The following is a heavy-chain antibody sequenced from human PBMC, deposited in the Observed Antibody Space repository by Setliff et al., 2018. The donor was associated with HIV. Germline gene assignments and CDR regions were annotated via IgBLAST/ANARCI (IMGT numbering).Heavy chain of an antibody. V-gene: IGHV4-61*09. CDR2: VYTSGST. CDR1: GGSISSGSYY. D-gene: IGHD2-8*01. CDR3: ARDPYCPNTCYEDFTFDS. J-gene: IGHJ4*02. Sequence: SETLSLTCTVSGGSISSGSYYWSWIRQPAGKGLEWIGHVYTSGSTDYRPSLKSRVTISVNKSKNQFSLRLSSVTAADTAVYYCARDPYCPNTCYEDFTFDSWGQGTMVTVSS.